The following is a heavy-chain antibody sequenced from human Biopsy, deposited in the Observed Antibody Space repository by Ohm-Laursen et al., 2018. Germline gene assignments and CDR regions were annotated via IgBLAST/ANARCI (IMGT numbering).Heavy chain of an antibody. V-gene: IGHV4-34*01. J-gene: IGHJ4*02. Sequence: TLSLTCSVYGESFNGYYWSWIRQTPGKGLEWIGEINHSGRTNYNPPLKSRVTISVDTSKNQFSLKLNSVTAADTAVYYCARGSNWNDWSFDYWGQGTVVTVPS. D-gene: IGHD1-20*01. CDR3: ARGSNWNDWSFDY. CDR2: INHSGRT. CDR1: GESFNGYY.